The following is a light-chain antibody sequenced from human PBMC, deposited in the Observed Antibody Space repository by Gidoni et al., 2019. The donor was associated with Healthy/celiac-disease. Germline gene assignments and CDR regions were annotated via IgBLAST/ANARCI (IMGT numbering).Light chain of an antibody. CDR1: QSISSY. V-gene: IGKV1-39*01. Sequence: PSSRSASVGDRVTITCRASQSISSYLNWYQQKPGKAPKLLIYAASSLQSGVPSRFSGSGSGTDFTLTISSLQPEDFATYYCQQSYSTPPLTFGGGTKVEIK. CDR2: AAS. CDR3: QQSYSTPPLT. J-gene: IGKJ4*01.